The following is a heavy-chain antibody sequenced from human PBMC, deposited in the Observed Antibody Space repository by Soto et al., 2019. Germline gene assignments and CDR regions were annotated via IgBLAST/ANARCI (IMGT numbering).Heavy chain of an antibody. CDR3: ASGNEWEVLLAH. Sequence: PSETLSLTCTVSGASINSGGYYWSWIRQLPGKGLEWIGYIYFSGSTYYNPSLESRVRISLDTSQNQFSLKLTSVTAADTAVYYCASGNEWEVLLAHWGQGTLVTVSS. CDR1: GASINSGGYY. V-gene: IGHV4-31*03. CDR2: IYFSGST. D-gene: IGHD1-1*01. J-gene: IGHJ1*01.